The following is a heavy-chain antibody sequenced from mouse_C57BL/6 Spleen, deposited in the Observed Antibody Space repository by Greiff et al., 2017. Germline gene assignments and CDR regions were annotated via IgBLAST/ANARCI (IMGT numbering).Heavy chain of an antibody. Sequence: VQLQQSGAELVMPGASVKLSCKASGYTFTSYWMHWVKQRPGQGLEWIGEIDPSDSYTNYNQKFKGKSTLTVDKSSSTAYMQLSSLTSEDSAVYYCARKGYYGSRDYFDYWGQGTTLTVSS. J-gene: IGHJ2*01. CDR2: IDPSDSYT. CDR1: GYTFTSYW. V-gene: IGHV1-69*01. CDR3: ARKGYYGSRDYFDY. D-gene: IGHD1-1*01.